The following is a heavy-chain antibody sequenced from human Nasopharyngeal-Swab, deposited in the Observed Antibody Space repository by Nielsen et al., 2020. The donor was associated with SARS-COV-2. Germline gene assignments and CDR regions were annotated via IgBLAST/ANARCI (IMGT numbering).Heavy chain of an antibody. V-gene: IGHV6-1*01. CDR1: GASVSSHSAG. CDR2: KLYRSKWYN. CDR3: ARGRDFSFDS. Sequence: SETLSLTCAISGASVSSHSAGWNWIRQSPSRGLEWLGMKLYRSKWYNDYAESVKSRIAVNPDTSKNQFSLQLNSVTPEDTAVYYCARGRDFSFDSWGQGTLVTASS. J-gene: IGHJ4*02. D-gene: IGHD3-3*01.